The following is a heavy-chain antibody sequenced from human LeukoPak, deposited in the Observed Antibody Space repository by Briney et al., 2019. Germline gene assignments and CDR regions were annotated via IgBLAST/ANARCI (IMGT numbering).Heavy chain of an antibody. CDR2: INPSGGST. CDR1: GYTFTIYY. CDR3: ARGPYYYDSSGYYADY. V-gene: IGHV1-46*01. Sequence: GASVKVSCKASGYTFTIYYMHWVRQAPGQELEWMGIINPSGGSTSYAQKFQGKVTMTRDMSTSTVYMELSSLRSEDTAVYYCARGPYYYDSSGYYADYWGQGTLVTVSS. D-gene: IGHD3-22*01. J-gene: IGHJ4*02.